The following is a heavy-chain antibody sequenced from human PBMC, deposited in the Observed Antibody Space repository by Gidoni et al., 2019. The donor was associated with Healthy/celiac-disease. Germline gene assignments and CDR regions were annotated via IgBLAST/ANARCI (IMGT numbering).Heavy chain of an antibody. J-gene: IGHJ4*02. CDR1: GGSISSGGYS. D-gene: IGHD3-3*01. CDR3: ASAANDFWSGSPFDY. CDR2: IYHSGST. Sequence: QLQLQESGSGLVKPAQTLSLTCAVPGGSISSGGYSWSWIRQPPGKGLEWIGYIYHSGSTYYNPSLKSRVTISVDRSKNQFSLKLSSVTAADTAVYYCASAANDFWSGSPFDYWGQGTLVTVSS. V-gene: IGHV4-30-2*01.